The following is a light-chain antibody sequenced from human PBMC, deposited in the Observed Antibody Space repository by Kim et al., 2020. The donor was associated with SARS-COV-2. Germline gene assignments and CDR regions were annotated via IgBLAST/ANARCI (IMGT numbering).Light chain of an antibody. Sequence: DIQMTQSPSTLSASVGDRVTITCRASQNLNNWLAWYQQRPGKAPNLLIYKVSNLESGVPSRFSGTGSGTEFTLTISSLQPDDFATYYCQQYNSNSWTFGQGTKLEI. V-gene: IGKV1-5*03. J-gene: IGKJ1*01. CDR3: QQYNSNSWT. CDR1: QNLNNW. CDR2: KVS.